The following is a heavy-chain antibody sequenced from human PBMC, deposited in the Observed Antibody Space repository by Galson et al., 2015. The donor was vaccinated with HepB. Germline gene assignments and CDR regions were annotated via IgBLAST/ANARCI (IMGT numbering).Heavy chain of an antibody. CDR1: GYTFTSYA. V-gene: IGHV7-4-1*02. CDR2: INTNTGNP. D-gene: IGHD6-19*01. CDR3: ARGIAVAGTLDAFDI. Sequence: SVKVSCKASGYTFTSYAMYWVRQAPGQGLEWMGWINTNTGNPTYAQGFTGRFVFSLDTSVSTAYLQISSLKAEDTAVYYCARGIAVAGTLDAFDIWGQGTMVTVSS. J-gene: IGHJ3*02.